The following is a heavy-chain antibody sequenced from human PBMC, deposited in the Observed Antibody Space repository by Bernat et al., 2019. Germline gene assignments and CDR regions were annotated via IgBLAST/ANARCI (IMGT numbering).Heavy chain of an antibody. CDR1: GGSISSGGYY. CDR2: IYYSGST. D-gene: IGHD1-14*01. J-gene: IGHJ3*02. CDR3: ARSSPGMLPEAGAFDI. Sequence: QVQLQESGPGLVKPSQTLSLTCTVSGGSISSGGYYWSWIRQHPGKGLEWIGYIYYSGSTYYNPSLKSRVTISVDTSKNQFSLKLSSVTAADTAVYYCARSSPGMLPEAGAFDIWGQGTMVTVSS. V-gene: IGHV4-31*03.